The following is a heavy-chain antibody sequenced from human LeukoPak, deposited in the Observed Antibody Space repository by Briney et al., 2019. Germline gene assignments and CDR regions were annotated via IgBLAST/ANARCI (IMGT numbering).Heavy chain of an antibody. CDR1: GFTFSDYY. V-gene: IGHV3-11*01. CDR3: ARGYCSSTSCPLNY. D-gene: IGHD2-2*01. J-gene: IGHJ4*02. Sequence: PGGSLRLSCAASGFTFSDYYMSWIRQAPGKGLEWVSYISSSGSTIYYADSVKGRFTISRDNAKDSLYLQMNSLRAEDTAVYYCARGYCSSTSCPLNYWGQGTLVTVSS. CDR2: ISSSGSTI.